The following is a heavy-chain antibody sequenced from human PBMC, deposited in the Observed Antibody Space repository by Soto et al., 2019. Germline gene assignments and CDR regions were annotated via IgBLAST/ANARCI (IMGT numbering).Heavy chain of an antibody. CDR2: IIPIFGTA. J-gene: IGHJ6*02. D-gene: IGHD1-7*01. V-gene: IGHV1-69*13. CDR3: ARNLGVELRPVDYYYGMDV. CDR1: GGIFSSYA. Sequence: ASVKVSCKASGGIFSSYAISWVRQAPGQGLEWMGGIIPIFGTANYAQKFQGRVTITADESTSTAYMELSSLRSEDTAVYYCARNLGVELRPVDYYYGMDVWGQGTTVTVSS.